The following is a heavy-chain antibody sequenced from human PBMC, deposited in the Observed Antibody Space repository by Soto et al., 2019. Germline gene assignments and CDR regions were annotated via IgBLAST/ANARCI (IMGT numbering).Heavy chain of an antibody. CDR3: VKGEYYYDSSGYYPFDY. J-gene: IGHJ4*02. CDR2: ISTNGGST. CDR1: GFTFSIYA. V-gene: IGHV3-64D*06. Sequence: GGSLRLSCSASGFTFSIYAMHWVRQAPGKGLEYVSSISTNGGSTDYADSVKGRFTISRDNSKNTVYLQMSSLRVEDTAVYYCVKGEYYYDSSGYYPFDYWGQGTLVTGLL. D-gene: IGHD3-22*01.